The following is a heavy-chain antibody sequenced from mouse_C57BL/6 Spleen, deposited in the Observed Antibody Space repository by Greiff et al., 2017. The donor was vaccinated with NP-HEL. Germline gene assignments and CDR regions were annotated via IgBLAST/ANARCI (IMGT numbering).Heavy chain of an antibody. CDR2: ISSCSSTI. Sequence: EVQGVESGGGLVKPGGSLKLSCAASGFTFSNYGMHWVRQAPEKGLEWVAYISSCSSTIYYADTVKGRVTISRDNATNTLFLQMTSLRSEDTAMYYCARGGTVPSMDYWGQGTSVTVSS. J-gene: IGHJ4*01. CDR3: ARGGTVPSMDY. D-gene: IGHD5-1*01. CDR1: GFTFSNYG. V-gene: IGHV5-17*01.